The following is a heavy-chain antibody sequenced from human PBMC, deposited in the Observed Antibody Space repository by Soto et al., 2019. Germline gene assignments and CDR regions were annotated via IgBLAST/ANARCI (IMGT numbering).Heavy chain of an antibody. CDR2: IYYSGST. D-gene: IGHD6-13*01. J-gene: IGHJ5*02. CDR1: GGSISSYY. Sequence: PSETLSLTCTVSGGSISSYYWSWIRQPPGKGLEWIGYIYYSGSTNYNPSLKSRVTISVDTSKNQFSLKLSSVTAADTAVYYCARDIAAAGTGWFDPWGQGTLVTVSS. V-gene: IGHV4-59*01. CDR3: ARDIAAAGTGWFDP.